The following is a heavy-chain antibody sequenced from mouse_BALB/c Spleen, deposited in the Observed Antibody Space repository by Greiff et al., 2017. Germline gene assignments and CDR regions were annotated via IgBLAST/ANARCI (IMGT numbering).Heavy chain of an antibody. J-gene: IGHJ3*01. V-gene: IGHV1-9*01. Sequence: VQLQQSGAELKKPGASVKLSCKATGYTFSSYWIAWVKQRPGHGLEWIGEILPGSGSTNYNEKFKGKATFTADTSSNTVYMQLSSLTSEDSAVYAGAGLVSALAYWGQGTLVTVSA. CDR2: ILPGSGST. CDR3: AGLVSALAY. D-gene: IGHD3-2*02. CDR1: GYTFSSYW.